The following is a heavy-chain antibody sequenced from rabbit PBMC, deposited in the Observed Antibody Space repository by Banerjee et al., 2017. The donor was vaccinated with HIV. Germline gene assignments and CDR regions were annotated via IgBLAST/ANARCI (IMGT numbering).Heavy chain of an antibody. D-gene: IGHD6-1*01. V-gene: IGHV1S40*01. J-gene: IGHJ6*01. CDR1: GSDITNNA. CDR2: THGGSSGST. Sequence: QSLEESGGDLVKPGASLTLTCTASGSDITNNAIYWVRQAPGKGLEWIACTHGGSSGSTYYASWAKGRFTISRTSSTAVTLQMTSLTAADTATYFCARERALYSYAHVTYYYGMDLWGQGTLVTVS. CDR3: ARERALYSYAHVTYYYGMDL.